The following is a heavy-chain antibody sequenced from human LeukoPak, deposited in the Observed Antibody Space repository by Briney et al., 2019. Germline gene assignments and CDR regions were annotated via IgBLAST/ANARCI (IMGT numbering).Heavy chain of an antibody. J-gene: IGHJ4*02. CDR1: GFPFDDYG. CDR3: AKDRGNYGFGGIDY. V-gene: IGHV3-43D*04. D-gene: IGHD3-10*01. CDR2: ISWDGDNT. Sequence: GGSLRLSCAASGFPFDDYGMHWVRRAPGKGLEWVSLISWDGDNTFYTDSVKGRFTISRDNSKTSLYLQMNSLRAEDSALYYCAKDRGNYGFGGIDYWGQGTLVTVSS.